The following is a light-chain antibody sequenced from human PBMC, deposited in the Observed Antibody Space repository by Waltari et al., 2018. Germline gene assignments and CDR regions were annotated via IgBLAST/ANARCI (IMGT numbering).Light chain of an antibody. Sequence: DIQMTQSPSSLSASVGDRVTITCQASQDISNYLNWYQQKPGKAPKLLIYDASNLETGVPSRFSGSESGTDFTFTISSLQPEDIATYYCQQYDNLLGYTFGQGTKLEIK. CDR3: QQYDNLLGYT. CDR2: DAS. CDR1: QDISNY. J-gene: IGKJ2*01. V-gene: IGKV1-33*01.